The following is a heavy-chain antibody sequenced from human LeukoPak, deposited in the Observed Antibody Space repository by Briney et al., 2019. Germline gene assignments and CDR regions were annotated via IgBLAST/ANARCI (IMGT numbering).Heavy chain of an antibody. V-gene: IGHV1-69*13. Sequence: GASVKVSCKASGGTFSSYAISWVRQAPGQGLEWMGGIIPIFGTANYAQKFQGRVTITADESTSTAYMELSSLRSEDTAVYYCATRRDSSSWYGVWYFQHWGQGTLVTVSS. CDR1: GGTFSSYA. J-gene: IGHJ1*01. D-gene: IGHD6-13*01. CDR3: ATRRDSSSWYGVWYFQH. CDR2: IIPIFGTA.